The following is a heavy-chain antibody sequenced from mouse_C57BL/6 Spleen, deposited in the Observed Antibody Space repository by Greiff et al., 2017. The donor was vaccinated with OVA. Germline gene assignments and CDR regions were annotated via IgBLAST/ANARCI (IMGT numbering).Heavy chain of an antibody. CDR1: GFTFSSYG. J-gene: IGHJ2*01. Sequence: EVKLEESGGDLVKPGGSLKLSCAASGFTFSSYGMSWVRQTPDKRLEWVATISSGGSYTYYPDSVKGRFTISRDNAKNTLYLQMSSLKSEDTAMYYCARHEDGRFDYWGQGTTLTVSS. CDR2: ISSGGSYT. V-gene: IGHV5-6*02. D-gene: IGHD1-1*01. CDR3: ARHEDGRFDY.